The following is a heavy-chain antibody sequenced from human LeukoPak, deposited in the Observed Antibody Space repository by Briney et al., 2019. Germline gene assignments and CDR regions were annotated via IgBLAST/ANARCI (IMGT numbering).Heavy chain of an antibody. J-gene: IGHJ3*02. CDR2: NTAYNCKT. D-gene: IGHD3-10*01. Sequence: TPVKDSSMASRYTYSICSIRKLHQPTGQEPHKIGRNTAYNCKTNYAQKLQGRVTMTTGTYTRTAYMELSSLTSEDTAVYYCAIDRAAMVRGGCRRAFDIWGQGTMVTVSS. V-gene: IGHV1-18*04. CDR3: AIDRAAMVRGGCRRAFDI. CDR1: RYTYSICS.